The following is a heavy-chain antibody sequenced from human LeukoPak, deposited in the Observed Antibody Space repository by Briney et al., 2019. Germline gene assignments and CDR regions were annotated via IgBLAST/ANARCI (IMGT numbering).Heavy chain of an antibody. CDR3: AKEVTVVVPAASYYFDY. CDR1: GFTFSSYA. Sequence: PGRSLRLSRAASGFTFSSYAMHWVRQAPGKGLEWVAVISYDGSNKYYADSVKGRFTISRDNSKNTLYLQMNSLRAEDTAVYYCAKEVTVVVPAASYYFDYWGQGTLVTVSS. CDR2: ISYDGSNK. V-gene: IGHV3-30*04. D-gene: IGHD2-2*01. J-gene: IGHJ4*02.